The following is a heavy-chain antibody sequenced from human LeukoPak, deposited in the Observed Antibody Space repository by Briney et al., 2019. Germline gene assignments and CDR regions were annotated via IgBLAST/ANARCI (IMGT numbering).Heavy chain of an antibody. CDR3: AKGSCIAVAGYFDY. D-gene: IGHD6-19*01. J-gene: IGHJ4*02. Sequence: GRSLRLSCAASGFTSDDYAMHWVRQAPGKGLEWVSGISWNSGSIGYADSVKGRFTISRDNAKNSLYLQMNSLRAEDTALYYCAKGSCIAVAGYFDYWGQGTLVTVSS. CDR2: ISWNSGSI. CDR1: GFTSDDYA. V-gene: IGHV3-9*02.